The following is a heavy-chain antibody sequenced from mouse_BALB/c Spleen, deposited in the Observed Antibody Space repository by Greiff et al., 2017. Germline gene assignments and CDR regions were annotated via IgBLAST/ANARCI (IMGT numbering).Heavy chain of an antibody. J-gene: IGHJ3*01. CDR1: GFNIKDSY. D-gene: IGHD6-1*01. CDR2: IDPANGNT. Sequence: VHVKQSGAELVKPGASVKLSCTASGFNIKDSYMHWVKQRPEQGLEWIGRIDPANGNTKYDPKFQGKATITADTSSNTAYLQLSSLTSEDTAVYYCASRALTWFAYWGQGTLVTVSA. CDR3: ASRALTWFAY. V-gene: IGHV14-3*02.